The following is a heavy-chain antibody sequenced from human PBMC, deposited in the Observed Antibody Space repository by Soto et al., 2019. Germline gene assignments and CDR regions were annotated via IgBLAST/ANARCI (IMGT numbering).Heavy chain of an antibody. V-gene: IGHV3-30*18. Sequence: QVQLVESGGGVVQPGRSLRLSCAASGFTFSSYGMHWVRQAPGKGLVWVAVISYDGSNKYYADSVKGRFTISRDNSKNALYPQMNSLRAQDTAVYYCAKTRPSSSWNRQPFCYCGMDVWGQGTTVTVPS. CDR3: AKTRPSSSWNRQPFCYCGMDV. D-gene: IGHD6-13*01. CDR2: ISYDGSNK. J-gene: IGHJ6*02. CDR1: GFTFSSYG.